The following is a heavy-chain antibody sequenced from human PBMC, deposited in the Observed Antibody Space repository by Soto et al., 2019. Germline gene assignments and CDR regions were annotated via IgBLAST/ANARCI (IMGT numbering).Heavy chain of an antibody. CDR3: ARGGLTEFTY. D-gene: IGHD1-20*01. Sequence: PGGSLRLSCAASGFTFSTFWMSWVRQAPGKGLEWVANIKGDGSEIYYVDSVKGRFTISRDNARDSLFLQMNSLRVEDTAVYYCARGGLTEFTYWGQGTLVTVSS. V-gene: IGHV3-7*01. J-gene: IGHJ4*02. CDR2: IKGDGSEI. CDR1: GFTFSTFW.